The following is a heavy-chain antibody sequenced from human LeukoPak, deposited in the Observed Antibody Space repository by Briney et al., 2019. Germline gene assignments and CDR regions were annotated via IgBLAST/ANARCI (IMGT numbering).Heavy chain of an antibody. V-gene: IGHV3-7*01. D-gene: IGHD4-23*01. J-gene: IGHJ3*01. CDR2: IKEDGSEK. Sequence: GGSLRLSCAASGFTFSDYWMTWVRQAPGKGLEWVANIKEDGSEKNYVDSVKGRFTISRDNGQNSLYLQMNSLRTDDTAVYYCARERVATASAFDVWGQGTVVTVSS. CDR1: GFTFSDYW. CDR3: ARERVATASAFDV.